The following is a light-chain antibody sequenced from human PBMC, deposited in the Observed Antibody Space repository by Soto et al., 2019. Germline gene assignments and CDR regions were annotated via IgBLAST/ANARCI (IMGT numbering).Light chain of an antibody. J-gene: IGKJ1*01. V-gene: IGKV3-20*01. Sequence: EIVLTQSPCTLSLSPGDRATLSCRASQSLSVSLIAWYQKKRGQAPRLLIYSTSPGAAGIPDRFTGRGSGTHFTLTISRLEPEDFAVYYCHQFGDSPQTFGQGTTVEV. CDR2: STS. CDR1: QSLSVSL. CDR3: HQFGDSPQT.